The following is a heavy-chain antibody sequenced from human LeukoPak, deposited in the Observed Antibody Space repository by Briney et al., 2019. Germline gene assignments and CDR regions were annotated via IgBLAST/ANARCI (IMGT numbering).Heavy chain of an antibody. V-gene: IGHV3-9*01. J-gene: IGHJ3*02. D-gene: IGHD3-22*01. CDR1: GFTFDDYA. CDR3: AKLVSYDSSGYSPPDAFDI. Sequence: GGSLRLSCAVSGFTFDDYAMHWVRQAPGKGLEWVSGISWNSGSVGYADSVKGRFTISRDNAKNSLYLQMNSLRAEDTALYYCAKLVSYDSSGYSPPDAFDIWGQGTMVTVSS. CDR2: ISWNSGSV.